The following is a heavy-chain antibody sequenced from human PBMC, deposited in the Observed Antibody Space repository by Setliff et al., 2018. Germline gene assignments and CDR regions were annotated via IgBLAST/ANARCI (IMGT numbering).Heavy chain of an antibody. CDR3: SRLVRYCTTTSCQRLSGGEY. Sequence: ASVKVSCKASGYTFTSYGISWVRQAPGQGLEWMGWISAYNGNTNYAQKLQGRVTMTTDTSTDTAYLELRSLRSDDTAVYYCSRLVRYCTTTSCQRLSGGEYWGQGTPVTVSS. CDR2: ISAYNGNT. V-gene: IGHV1-18*01. D-gene: IGHD2-2*01. CDR1: GYTFTSYG. J-gene: IGHJ4*02.